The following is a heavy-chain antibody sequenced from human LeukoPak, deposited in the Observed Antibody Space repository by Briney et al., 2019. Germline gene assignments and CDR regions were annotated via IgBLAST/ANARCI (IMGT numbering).Heavy chain of an antibody. CDR1: GFTFSIYG. V-gene: IGHV3-30*18. J-gene: IGHJ1*01. CDR2: ISYDGTSK. Sequence: PGGSLRLSCAASGFTFSIYGMHWVRQAPGKGLEGGAVISYDGTSKYYADSVKGRFTISRDNSKNTLYLQMNSLRAEDTAMYYCDKVTAGSHPQPCMDWGQGILVTVSS. D-gene: IGHD2-21*02. CDR3: DKVTAGSHPQPCMD.